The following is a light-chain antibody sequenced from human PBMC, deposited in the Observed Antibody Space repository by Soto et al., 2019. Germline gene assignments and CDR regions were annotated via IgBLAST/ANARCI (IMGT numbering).Light chain of an antibody. CDR1: SSDVGGYNY. CDR2: EVS. Sequence: QSVLTQPASVSGSPGQSITISCTGTSSDVGGYNYVSWYQQHPGKAPKLMIYEVSNRPSGVSNRFSGSKSGNTASLTVSGLQAEDEADYYCNSYAASGNLWVFGGGTKVTVL. V-gene: IGLV2-14*01. CDR3: NSYAASGNLWV. J-gene: IGLJ3*02.